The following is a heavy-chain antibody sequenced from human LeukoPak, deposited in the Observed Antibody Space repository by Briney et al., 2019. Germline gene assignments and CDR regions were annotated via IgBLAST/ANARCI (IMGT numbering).Heavy chain of an antibody. CDR1: GYTFTGYY. CDR2: INPNSGGT. CDR3: ASPFSSGYGIFDF. Sequence: ASVKVSCKASGYTFTGYYMHWVRQAPGQGLEWMGWINPNSGGTNYAQRFQGRVTMTRDTSISTAFLDLSRLRSDDTAVYYCASPFSSGYGIFDFWGQGTQVTVSS. V-gene: IGHV1-2*02. D-gene: IGHD3-22*01. J-gene: IGHJ4*02.